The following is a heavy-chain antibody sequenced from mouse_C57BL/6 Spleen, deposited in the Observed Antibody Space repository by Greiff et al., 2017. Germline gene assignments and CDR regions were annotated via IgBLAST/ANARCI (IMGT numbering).Heavy chain of an antibody. D-gene: IGHD1-1*01. CDR3: AREVVRYFDY. Sequence: QVQLQQPGAELVRPGTSVKLSCKASGYTFTSYWMHWVKQRPGQGLEWIGVIDPSDSYTNYNQKFKGKATLTVDTSSSTAYMQLSSLTSEDSAVYYCAREVVRYFDYWGKGTTLTVSS. J-gene: IGHJ2*01. V-gene: IGHV1-59*01. CDR2: IDPSDSYT. CDR1: GYTFTSYW.